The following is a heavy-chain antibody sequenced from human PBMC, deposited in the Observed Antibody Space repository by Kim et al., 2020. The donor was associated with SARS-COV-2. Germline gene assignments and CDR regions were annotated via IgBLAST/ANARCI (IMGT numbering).Heavy chain of an antibody. CDR2: K. Sequence: KYYADSVQGRFTISRDNAKNSVYLQMDSLRAEDSAVYYCARDLGSSSGWYWGQGTLVTVSS. J-gene: IGHJ4*02. V-gene: IGHV3-48*01. D-gene: IGHD6-19*01. CDR3: ARDLGSSSGWY.